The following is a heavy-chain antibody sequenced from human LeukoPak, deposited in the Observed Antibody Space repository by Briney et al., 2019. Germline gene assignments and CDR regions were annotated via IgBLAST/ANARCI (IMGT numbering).Heavy chain of an antibody. J-gene: IGHJ4*02. V-gene: IGHV3-48*03. CDR1: GFTFSSYE. D-gene: IGHD4-11*01. CDR2: ISSSGSTI. Sequence: GGSLRLSCAASGFTFSSYEMNWVRQAPGKGLEWVSYISSSGSTIYYADSVQGRFTISRDNSKNTLYLQMSSLRAEDTAVYYCAREDDYSDYYFDYWGQGTLVTVSS. CDR3: AREDDYSDYYFDY.